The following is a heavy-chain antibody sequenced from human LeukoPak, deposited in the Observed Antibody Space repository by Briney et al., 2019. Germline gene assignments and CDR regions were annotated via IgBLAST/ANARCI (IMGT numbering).Heavy chain of an antibody. CDR2: MNPNSGNT. CDR1: GYTFTSYD. V-gene: IGHV1-8*01. CDR3: ARGAFYSSSCYAFYYYYGMDV. Sequence: ASVKVSCKASGYTFTSYDINWVRQATGQGLEWMGWMNPNSGNTGYAQKFQGRVTMTRNTSISTAYMELSSLRSEDTAVYYCARGAFYSSSCYAFYYYYGMDVWGQGTTVTVSS. J-gene: IGHJ6*02. D-gene: IGHD6-13*01.